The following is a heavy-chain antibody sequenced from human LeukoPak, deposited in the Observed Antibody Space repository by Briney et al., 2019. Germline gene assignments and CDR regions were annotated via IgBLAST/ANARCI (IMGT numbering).Heavy chain of an antibody. J-gene: IGHJ4*02. D-gene: IGHD6-13*01. Sequence: PGGSLRPSCAASGFTFSNYWMSWVRQAPGKGLEWVANIKEDGSVKYYVDSVKGRFTISRDNAKNSLYLQMNSLRAEDTAVYYCARIGYSSSCTDFWGQGTLVTVSS. CDR2: IKEDGSVK. CDR3: ARIGYSSSCTDF. CDR1: GFTFSNYW. V-gene: IGHV3-7*01.